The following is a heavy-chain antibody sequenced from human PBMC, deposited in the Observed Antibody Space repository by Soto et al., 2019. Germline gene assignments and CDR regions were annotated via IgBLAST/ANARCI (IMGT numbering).Heavy chain of an antibody. D-gene: IGHD6-19*01. CDR3: ARGLEQQSGWAEGAFDI. CDR1: GFTFSSYA. J-gene: IGHJ3*02. CDR2: ISYDGSNK. Sequence: GGSLRLSCAASGFTFSSYAMHWVRQAPGKGLEWVAVISYDGSNKYYADSVKGRFTISRDNSKNTLYLQMNSLRAEDTAVYYCARGLEQQSGWAEGAFDIWGQGKMVTVSS. V-gene: IGHV3-30-3*01.